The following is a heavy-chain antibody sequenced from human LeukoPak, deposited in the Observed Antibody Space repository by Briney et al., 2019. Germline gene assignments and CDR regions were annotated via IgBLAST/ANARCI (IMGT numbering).Heavy chain of an antibody. CDR1: GFTFSSYS. D-gene: IGHD3-22*01. Sequence: PGGSLRLSCAASGFTFSSYSTNWVRQAPGKGLEWVSSISSSSSYIYYADSVKGRFTISGDNAKNSLYLQMNSLRAEDTAVYYCASKITPYYDSSGYYYWGQGTLVTVSS. CDR2: ISSSSSYI. V-gene: IGHV3-21*01. CDR3: ASKITPYYDSSGYYY. J-gene: IGHJ4*02.